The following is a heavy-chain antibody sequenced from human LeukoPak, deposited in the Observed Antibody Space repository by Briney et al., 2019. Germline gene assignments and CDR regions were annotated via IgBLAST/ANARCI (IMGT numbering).Heavy chain of an antibody. J-gene: IGHJ3*02. CDR2: IYYSGST. D-gene: IGHD3-10*01. CDR3: ARLGFGSGTNKACDI. Sequence: SETLSLTCTVSGASITRYYWGWIRQPPGKGLEWIGYIYYSGSTNYNPTLKSRVTISVDTSKNLYSLELRSVTPADTAVYYCARLGFGSGTNKACDIWGQGTMVTVSS. CDR1: GASITRYY. V-gene: IGHV4-59*01.